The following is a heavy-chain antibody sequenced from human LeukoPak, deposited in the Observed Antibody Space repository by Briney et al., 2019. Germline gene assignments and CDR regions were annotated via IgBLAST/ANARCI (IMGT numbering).Heavy chain of an antibody. V-gene: IGHV4-4*07. Sequence: SETLSLTCAVYGGSFSGYYWSWIRQPAGKGLEWIGRIYTSGSTNYNPSLKSRVTMSVDTSKNQFSLKLSSVTAADTAVYYCARDRYGSGKHYFDYWGQGTLVTVSS. D-gene: IGHD3-10*01. J-gene: IGHJ4*02. CDR1: GGSFSGYY. CDR2: IYTSGST. CDR3: ARDRYGSGKHYFDY.